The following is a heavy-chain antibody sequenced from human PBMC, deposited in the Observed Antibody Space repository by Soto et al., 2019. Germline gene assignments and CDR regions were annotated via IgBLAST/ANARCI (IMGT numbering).Heavy chain of an antibody. CDR1: GDSVTSGAYN. J-gene: IGHJ4*02. CDR2: ISNAGNT. D-gene: IGHD4-17*01. V-gene: IGHV4-61*08. CDR3: ARGHPYGDYDY. Sequence: SETLSLTCSVSGDSVTSGAYNGNWIRQPPGKGLEFIGYISNAGNTIYNPSLKSRVTMSVDTSNNRFSLKLSSVTAADTAVYYCARGHPYGDYDYWGQGTLVTVSS.